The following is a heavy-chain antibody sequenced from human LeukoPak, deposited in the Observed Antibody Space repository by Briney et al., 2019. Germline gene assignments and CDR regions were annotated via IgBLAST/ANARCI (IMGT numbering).Heavy chain of an antibody. CDR3: ASTLDIVVVPAAILSYYYYGMDV. Sequence: PGGSLRLSCAASGFTFSSFSMNWVRQAPGKGLEWVSSISSSSSYIYYADSVKGRFTISRDNAKNSLYLQMNSLRAEDTAVYYCASTLDIVVVPAAILSYYYYGMDVWGQGTTVTVSS. D-gene: IGHD2-2*01. V-gene: IGHV3-21*01. CDR2: ISSSSSYI. CDR1: GFTFSSFS. J-gene: IGHJ6*02.